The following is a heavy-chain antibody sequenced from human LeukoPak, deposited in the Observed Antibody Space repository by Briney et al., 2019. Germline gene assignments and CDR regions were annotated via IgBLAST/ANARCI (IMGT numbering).Heavy chain of an antibody. CDR3: AKDGAYSSTRYYIDY. CDR1: GFTFGNFD. CDR2: ISTSGATT. V-gene: IGHV3-23*01. J-gene: IGHJ4*02. D-gene: IGHD6-13*01. Sequence: PGGSLRLSCAASGFTFGNFDINWVRQAPGKGLEWFAVISTSGATTHYADSVKGRFTISRDNSRDTVYLQMNSLRVEDTAVYYCAKDGAYSSTRYYIDYWGQGTLVTVSS.